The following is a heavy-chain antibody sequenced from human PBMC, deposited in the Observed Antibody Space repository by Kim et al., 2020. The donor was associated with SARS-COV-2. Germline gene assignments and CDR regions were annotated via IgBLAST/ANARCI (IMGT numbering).Heavy chain of an antibody. J-gene: IGHJ6*02. V-gene: IGHV3-33*01. CDR3: ARDTRDYDCMDV. Sequence: YAGSVKGRLTNSRGNSKNTLYLQMKSLRAEDTAVYYCARDTRDYDCMDVWGQGTTVTVSS.